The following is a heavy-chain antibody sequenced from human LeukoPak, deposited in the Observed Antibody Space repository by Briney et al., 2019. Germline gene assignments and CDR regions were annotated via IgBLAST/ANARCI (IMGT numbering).Heavy chain of an antibody. Sequence: ASVKVSCKASGYTFTSYGISWVRQAPGQGLECMGCISAYNGNTNYAQKLQGRVTMTTDTSTSTAYMELRNLRSDDTAMYYCARDAGGDYVVYFQHWGQGTLVTVSS. V-gene: IGHV1-18*04. J-gene: IGHJ1*01. CDR3: ARDAGGDYVVYFQH. D-gene: IGHD4-17*01. CDR1: GYTFTSYG. CDR2: ISAYNGNT.